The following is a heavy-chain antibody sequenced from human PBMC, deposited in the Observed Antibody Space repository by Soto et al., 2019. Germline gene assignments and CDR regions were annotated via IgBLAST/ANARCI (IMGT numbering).Heavy chain of an antibody. V-gene: IGHV1-2*04. CDR3: ATSLPYSGGYDY. D-gene: IGHD1-26*01. CDR1: GYTFTGYY. CDR2: INPNSGGT. Sequence: ASVKVSCKASGYTFTGYYMHWVRQAPGQGLEWMGWINPNSGGTNYAQKFQGWVTMTRDTSISTAYMELSRLRSDDTAVYYCATSLPYSGGYDYWGQGTLVTVSS. J-gene: IGHJ4*02.